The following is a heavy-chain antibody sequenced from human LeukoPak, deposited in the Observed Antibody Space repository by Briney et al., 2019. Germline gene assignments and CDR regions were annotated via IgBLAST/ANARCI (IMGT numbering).Heavy chain of an antibody. D-gene: IGHD6-19*01. CDR2: ISYSGST. CDR3: ARDAAYSSGWYEFGY. Sequence: SETLSLTCTVSGGSISSSSYYWDWIRQPPGKGLEWIGSISYSGSTYYNPSLKSRVTISVDTSKNHFSLKLSSVTAEDTAVYYCARDAAYSSGWYEFGYWGQGTLVTVSS. CDR1: GGSISSSSYY. J-gene: IGHJ4*02. V-gene: IGHV4-39*07.